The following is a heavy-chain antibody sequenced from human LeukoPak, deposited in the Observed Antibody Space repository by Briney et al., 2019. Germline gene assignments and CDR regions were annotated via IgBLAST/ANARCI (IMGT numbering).Heavy chain of an antibody. CDR1: GGSFSGYY. V-gene: IGHV4-34*01. J-gene: IGHJ4*02. CDR3: ARGGGRYCTNGVCHLDY. D-gene: IGHD2-8*01. Sequence: PSETLSLTCAVYGGSFSGYYWSWIRQPPGKGLEWIGEINHSGSTNYNPSLQSRVTISVDTSKNQFSLKLSSVTAADTAVYYCARGGGRYCTNGVCHLDYWGQGTLVTVSS. CDR2: INHSGST.